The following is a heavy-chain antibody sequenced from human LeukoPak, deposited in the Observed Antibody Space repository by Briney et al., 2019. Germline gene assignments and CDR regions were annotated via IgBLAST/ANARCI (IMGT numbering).Heavy chain of an antibody. Sequence: GSSVKVSCKASGGTFSSYAISWVRQAPGQGLDCMGRIIPIFGTGNYAQKFQGRVTITTDESTSTAYMELSSLRSEDTAVYYCARTARSGYGRFDYWGQGTLVTVSS. D-gene: IGHD3-3*01. CDR1: GGTFSSYA. J-gene: IGHJ4*02. CDR3: ARTARSGYGRFDY. V-gene: IGHV1-69*05. CDR2: IIPIFGTG.